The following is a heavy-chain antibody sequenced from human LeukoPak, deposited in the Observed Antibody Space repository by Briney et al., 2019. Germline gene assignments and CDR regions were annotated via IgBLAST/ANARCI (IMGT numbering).Heavy chain of an antibody. J-gene: IGHJ5*02. CDR3: ALIGDHALFDP. Sequence: ASVKVSCKASGYTFTGYYIFWVRQAPGQGLEWMGWINPNSGGTNYAQEFQGRVTMTRDTSITTAYMELSTLRSDDTAVYYCALIGDHALFDPWGQGTLVTVSS. CDR2: INPNSGGT. CDR1: GYTFTGYY. D-gene: IGHD3-10*01. V-gene: IGHV1-2*02.